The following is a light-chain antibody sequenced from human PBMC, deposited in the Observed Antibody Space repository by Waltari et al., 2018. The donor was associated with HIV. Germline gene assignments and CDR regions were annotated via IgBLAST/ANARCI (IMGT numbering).Light chain of an antibody. CDR2: DVN. Sequence: QSALTHPASVSGSPGQSVTIFCPGTNNDIVIHDYVSWYRVVPDKAPKLLIFDVNRRPSDISHRFSGSKSGYTASLMIFGLQPEDEADYFCSSFVNGGTYVFGSGTKV. V-gene: IGLV2-23*02. J-gene: IGLJ1*01. CDR1: NNDIVIHDY. CDR3: SSFVNGGTYV.